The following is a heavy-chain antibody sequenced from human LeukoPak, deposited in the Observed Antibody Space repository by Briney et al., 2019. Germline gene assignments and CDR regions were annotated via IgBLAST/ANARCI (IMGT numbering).Heavy chain of an antibody. J-gene: IGHJ4*02. CDR1: GFTFSGSA. CDR3: TSLFSGSYYEDY. D-gene: IGHD1-26*01. CDR2: IRSKANSYAT. Sequence: GGSLRLPCAASGFTFSGSAMHWVRQASGKGLEWVGRIRSKANSYATAYAASVKGRFTISRDDSKNTAYLQMNSLKTEDTAVYYCTSLFSGSYYEDYWGQGTLVTVSS. V-gene: IGHV3-73*01.